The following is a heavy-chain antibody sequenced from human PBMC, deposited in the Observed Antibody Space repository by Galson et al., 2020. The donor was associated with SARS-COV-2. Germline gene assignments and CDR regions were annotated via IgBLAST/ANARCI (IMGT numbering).Heavy chain of an antibody. CDR1: GGSISSSSYY. CDR3: AVQFFNCSSTSCYKRMNAFDI. CDR2: IYYSGST. J-gene: IGHJ3*02. Sequence: SETLSLTCTVSGGSISSSSYYWGWIRQPPGKGLERIGSIYYSGSTYYNPSLKSRVTISVDTSKNQFSLKLSSVTAADTAVYYCAVQFFNCSSTSCYKRMNAFDIWGQGTMVTVSS. V-gene: IGHV4-39*07. D-gene: IGHD2-2*01.